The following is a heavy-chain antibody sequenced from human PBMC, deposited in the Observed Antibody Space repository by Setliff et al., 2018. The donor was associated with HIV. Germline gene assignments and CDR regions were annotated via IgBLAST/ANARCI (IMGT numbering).Heavy chain of an antibody. CDR3: ARDDREGRPYYYESSGFSPDAFDI. CDR2: INAGNGNT. J-gene: IGHJ3*02. V-gene: IGHV1-3*01. D-gene: IGHD3-22*01. CDR1: GYSFTSYT. Sequence: ASVKVSCKASGYSFTSYTIHWVRQAPGQRLEWMGWINAGNGNTKYSQKFRGRVTFTRDTSASTAYMELSGLGFEDTAVYYCARDDREGRPYYYESSGFSPDAFDIWGQGTMVTVSS.